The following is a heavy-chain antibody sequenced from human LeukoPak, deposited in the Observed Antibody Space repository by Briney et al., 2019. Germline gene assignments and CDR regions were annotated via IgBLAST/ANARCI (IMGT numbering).Heavy chain of an antibody. CDR3: ARVPDYYDSSGTYYYYYMDV. CDR1: GFTFDDYG. Sequence: GGSLRLSCAASGFTFDDYGMSWVRQAPGKGLEWVSGINWNGGSTGYADSVKGRFTISRDNAKNSLYLQMNSLRAEDTALYYCARVPDYYDSSGTYYYYYMDVWGKGTTVTVSS. V-gene: IGHV3-20*04. CDR2: INWNGGST. J-gene: IGHJ6*03. D-gene: IGHD3-22*01.